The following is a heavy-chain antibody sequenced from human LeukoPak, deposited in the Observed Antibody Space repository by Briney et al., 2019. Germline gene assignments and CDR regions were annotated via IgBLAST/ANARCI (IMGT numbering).Heavy chain of an antibody. CDR3: AGNYDSWTGLNY. D-gene: IGHD3-3*01. J-gene: IGHJ4*02. V-gene: IGHV3-73*01. CDR1: GFTFSGSA. Sequence: GGSLRLSCAASGFTFSGSAMHWVRQASGKGLEWVGHIGNKVSNYATEYAASLRGRFTISRDDSKDTAYLQVNSLKTEDTAVYYCAGNYDSWTGLNYWGQGTLVTVSS. CDR2: IGNKVSNYAT.